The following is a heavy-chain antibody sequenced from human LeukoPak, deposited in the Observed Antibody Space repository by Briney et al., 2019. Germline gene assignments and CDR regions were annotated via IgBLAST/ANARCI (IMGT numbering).Heavy chain of an antibody. D-gene: IGHD5-12*01. Sequence: SETLSLTCTVSGGSISSGDYYWSWIRQPPGKGLEWIGYIYYSGSTYYNPSLKSRVTISVDTSKNQFSLKLSSVTAADTAVYYCARDRVADIVATVWGQGTLVTVSS. V-gene: IGHV4-30-4*08. J-gene: IGHJ4*02. CDR1: GGSISSGDYY. CDR3: ARDRVADIVATV. CDR2: IYYSGST.